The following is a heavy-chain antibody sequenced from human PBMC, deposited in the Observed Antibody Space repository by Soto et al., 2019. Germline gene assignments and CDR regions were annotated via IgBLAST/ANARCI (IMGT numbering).Heavy chain of an antibody. CDR1: GGSIRSGDYY. V-gene: IGHV4-30-4*01. Sequence: SETMSLTCTVSGGSIRSGDYYWSWIRQPPGKGLEWIGYIYYSGSTYYNPSLKSRVTISLDTSKNQFSLKLSSVTAADTAVYYCARVGSSIAVRYWGQGTLVTVSS. CDR3: ARVGSSIAVRY. D-gene: IGHD6-6*01. J-gene: IGHJ4*02. CDR2: IYYSGST.